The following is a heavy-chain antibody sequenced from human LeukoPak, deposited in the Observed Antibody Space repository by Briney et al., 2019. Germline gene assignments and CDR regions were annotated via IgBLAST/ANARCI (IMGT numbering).Heavy chain of an antibody. CDR1: GGSISSYY. V-gene: IGHV4-59*01. CDR3: ARGARYYYGCRGFYPD. D-gene: IGHD3-22*01. Sequence: SETLSLTCTVSGGSISSYYWSWIRQPPGKGLEWIGYIYYSGSTNYNPSLKSRVTISVDTSKNQFSLKLSSVTAADTAVYYCARGARYYYGCRGFYPDWGQGTLVTVSS. J-gene: IGHJ4*02. CDR2: IYYSGST.